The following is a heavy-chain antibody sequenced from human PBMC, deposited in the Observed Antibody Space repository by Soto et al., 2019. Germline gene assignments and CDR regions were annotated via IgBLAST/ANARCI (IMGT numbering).Heavy chain of an antibody. J-gene: IGHJ6*02. CDR2: IYYSGST. Sequence: NPSETLSLTCTVSGGSISSSSYYWGWIRQPPGKGLEWIGSIYYSGSTYYNPSLKSRVTISVDTSKNQFSLKLSSVTAADTAVYYCARQQGYDILTGYLYGMDVWGQGTTVTVSS. CDR3: ARQQGYDILTGYLYGMDV. V-gene: IGHV4-39*01. CDR1: GGSISSSSYY. D-gene: IGHD3-9*01.